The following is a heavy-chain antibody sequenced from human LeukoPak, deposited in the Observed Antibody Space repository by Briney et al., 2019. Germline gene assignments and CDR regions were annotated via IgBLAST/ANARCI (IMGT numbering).Heavy chain of an antibody. J-gene: IGHJ3*02. Sequence: SETLSLTRAVYGGSFSGYYWSWIRQPPGKGLEWIGEINHSGSTNYNPSLKSRVTISVDTSKNQFSLKLSSVTAADTAVYYCARRITMIVVASRGAFDIWGQGTMVTVSS. V-gene: IGHV4-34*01. D-gene: IGHD3-22*01. CDR2: INHSGST. CDR1: GGSFSGYY. CDR3: ARRITMIVVASRGAFDI.